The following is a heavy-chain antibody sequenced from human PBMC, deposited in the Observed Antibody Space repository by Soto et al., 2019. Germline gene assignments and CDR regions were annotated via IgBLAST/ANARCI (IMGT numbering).Heavy chain of an antibody. CDR3: ARGPVGPDGPGDS. Sequence: QVQLVQSGAEVKKPGASVKVSCKASGYTFTRYAMHWVRQAPGQRLEWMGRSNVGNGDTKYSQKFQGRVHIARDTSASTAYMELSSLRCEDTAVYYCARGPVGPDGPGDSWGQGTLVTVSS. V-gene: IGHV1-3*01. J-gene: IGHJ4*02. CDR2: SNVGNGDT. CDR1: GYTFTRYA.